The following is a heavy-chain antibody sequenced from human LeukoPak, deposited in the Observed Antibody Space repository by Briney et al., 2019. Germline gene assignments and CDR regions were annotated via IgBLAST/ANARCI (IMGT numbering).Heavy chain of an antibody. V-gene: IGHV4-39*01. CDR3: ASNIVTIFGVVIGNWFDP. Sequence: SETLSLTCTVSGGSFSNTSYYWGWIRQPPGKGLEWIGSIYYSGSTYYDPSLKSRVTISVNTSKNQFSLKLTSVTAADTAVYYCASNIVTIFGVVIGNWFDPWGQGTLVTVSS. CDR1: GGSFSNTSYY. D-gene: IGHD3-3*01. J-gene: IGHJ5*02. CDR2: IYYSGST.